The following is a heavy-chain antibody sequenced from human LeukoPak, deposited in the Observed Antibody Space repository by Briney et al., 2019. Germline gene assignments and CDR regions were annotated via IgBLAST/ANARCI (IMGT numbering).Heavy chain of an antibody. Sequence: GRSLRLSCAASGFTFSSYGMHWVRQAPGKGLEWVAIISYDGSNEYYADSVKGRFTISRDNSKNTLYLQMNSLRTEDTAVYYCAKEGGSYYDYYYGMDVWGQATTVTVSS. CDR2: ISYDGSNE. CDR1: GFTFSSYG. CDR3: AKEGGSYYDYYYGMDV. J-gene: IGHJ6*02. D-gene: IGHD1-26*01. V-gene: IGHV3-30*18.